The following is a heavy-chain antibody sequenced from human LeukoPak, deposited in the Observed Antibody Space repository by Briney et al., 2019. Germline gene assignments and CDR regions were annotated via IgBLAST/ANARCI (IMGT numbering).Heavy chain of an antibody. J-gene: IGHJ5*02. V-gene: IGHV1-2*02. CDR1: GYSLTGYY. D-gene: IGHD6-19*01. CDR2: INPNSGGT. CDR3: ARDGSGWYWFDP. Sequence: ASVTVSYTPSGYSLTGYYMHWVRQAPGQGLEGMGWINPNSGGTNYAQKFQGRVTMTSDTSINTAYMELSRLRSDDTAVYYCARDGSGWYWFDPWGQGTLVTVSS.